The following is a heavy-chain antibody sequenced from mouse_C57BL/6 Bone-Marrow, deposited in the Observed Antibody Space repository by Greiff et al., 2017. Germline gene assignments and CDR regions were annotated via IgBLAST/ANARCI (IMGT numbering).Heavy chain of an antibody. CDR3: AISYDYDDYTMDY. J-gene: IGHJ4*01. CDR1: GYTFTNYW. V-gene: IGHV1-63*01. D-gene: IGHD2-4*01. Sequence: QVQLKESGAELVRPGTSVKMSCKASGYTFTNYWIGWAKQRPGHGLEWIGDIYPGGGYTNYNEKFKGKATLSVDKSSRTAYMELSSLTSEESAFYYCAISYDYDDYTMDYWGQGTSVTVSS. CDR2: IYPGGGYT.